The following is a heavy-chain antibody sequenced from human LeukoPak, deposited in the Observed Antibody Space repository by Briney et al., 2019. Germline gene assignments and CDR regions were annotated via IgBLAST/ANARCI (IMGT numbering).Heavy chain of an antibody. J-gene: IGHJ5*02. D-gene: IGHD2-21*02. CDR2: IYHSGTA. V-gene: IGHV4-38-2*02. CDR1: GYSIGSGYC. CDR3: ARDPAMTFNWFDP. Sequence: SETLSLTCAVSGYSIGSGYCWAWIRQPPGKGLEWIASIYHSGTAYSNPSLQSRVTLSVDTSKNQFSLKVSSVTAADTAVYYCARDPAMTFNWFDPWGQGTLVTVSA.